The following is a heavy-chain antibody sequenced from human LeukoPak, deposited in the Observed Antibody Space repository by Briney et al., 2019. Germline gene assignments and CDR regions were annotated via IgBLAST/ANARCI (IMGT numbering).Heavy chain of an antibody. V-gene: IGHV3-23*01. D-gene: IGHD6-19*01. CDR3: AKDYRAVEDGY. J-gene: IGHJ4*02. CDR2: ISGSGSNT. Sequence: PGGSLRLSCAASGFTFSSYAMSWVRQAPGKGLEWVSAISGSGSNTYYADSVKGRFTISRDSSKNTLYLQMNSPRAEDTAVYYCAKDYRAVEDGYWGQGTLVTVSS. CDR1: GFTFSSYA.